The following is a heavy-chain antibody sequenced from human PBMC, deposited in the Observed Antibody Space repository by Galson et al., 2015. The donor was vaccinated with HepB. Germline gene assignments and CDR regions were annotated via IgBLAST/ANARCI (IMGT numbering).Heavy chain of an antibody. CDR2: ISGSGGST. J-gene: IGHJ4*02. Sequence: SLRLSCAVSGFTFSSYAMSWVRQAPGKGLEWVSAISGSGGSTYYADSVKGRFTISRDNSKDTLYLQMNSLRAEDTAVYYCAKVGSLMVYAPNFDYWGQGTLVTVSS. CDR3: AKVGSLMVYAPNFDY. D-gene: IGHD2-8*01. CDR1: GFTFSSYA. V-gene: IGHV3-23*01.